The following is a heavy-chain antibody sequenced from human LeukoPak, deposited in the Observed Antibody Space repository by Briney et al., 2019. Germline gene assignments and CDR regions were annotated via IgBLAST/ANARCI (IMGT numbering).Heavy chain of an antibody. V-gene: IGHV3-11*04. Sequence: PGGSLRLSCAASGFTFSDYYMSWIRQAPGKGLEWVSYISSSGSTIYYADSVKGRFTISRDNAQNSLYLHMHSLRAEDTAIYYCTRVGYIDEGIDYWGQGTLVTVSS. J-gene: IGHJ4*02. CDR1: GFTFSDYY. CDR3: TRVGYIDEGIDY. CDR2: ISSSGSTI. D-gene: IGHD5-24*01.